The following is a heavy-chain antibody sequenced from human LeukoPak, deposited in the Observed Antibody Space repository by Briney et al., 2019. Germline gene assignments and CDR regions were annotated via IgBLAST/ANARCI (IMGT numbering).Heavy chain of an antibody. CDR1: GGSFSGYY. V-gene: IGHV4-34*01. Sequence: PSETLSLTCAVYGGSFSGYYWSWIRQPPGKGLERIGEINHSGSTNYNPSLKSRVTISVDTSKNQFSLKLSSVTAADTAVYYCARWRWKRWLQFSHWGQGTLVTVSS. D-gene: IGHD5-24*01. CDR3: ARWRWKRWLQFSH. CDR2: INHSGST. J-gene: IGHJ4*02.